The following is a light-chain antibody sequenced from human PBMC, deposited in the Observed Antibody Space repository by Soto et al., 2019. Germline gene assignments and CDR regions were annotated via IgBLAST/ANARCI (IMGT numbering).Light chain of an antibody. Sequence: EIVLTQSPGTLSLSPGERATLSCRASQSVSSSYLAWYQQKPGQAPRLLIYGASSRATGIPDRFSGSGSGTDCTITISRLEPEDFAVYYCQQYGSSPGTFGQGTKVEIK. CDR3: QQYGSSPGT. CDR1: QSVSSSY. CDR2: GAS. J-gene: IGKJ1*01. V-gene: IGKV3-20*01.